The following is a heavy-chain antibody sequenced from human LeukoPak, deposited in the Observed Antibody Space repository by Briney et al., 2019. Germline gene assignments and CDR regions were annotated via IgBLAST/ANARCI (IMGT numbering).Heavy chain of an antibody. J-gene: IGHJ5*02. V-gene: IGHV1-69*17. CDR1: GGTFTIYA. Sequence: ASVTVSCKASGGTFTIYAISWVRQAPGQGLEWMGRIIPIFGIANYAQKFQGRVTITADKSTSTAYMELSSLRSEDTAVYYCARDIIEEAVAGPNWFDPWGQGTLVTVSS. CDR3: ARDIIEEAVAGPNWFDP. CDR2: IIPIFGIA. D-gene: IGHD6-19*01.